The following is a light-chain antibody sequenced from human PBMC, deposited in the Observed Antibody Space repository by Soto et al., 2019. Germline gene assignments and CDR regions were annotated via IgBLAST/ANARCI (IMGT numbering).Light chain of an antibody. V-gene: IGKV3-20*01. Sequence: EIVLTQSPGTLSLSPGDRATLSCRASQTVRSNYLAWYQQKPGQTPRLLIYGASNRATDIPDRFSGSGSGTGFTLTISRLEPEDCGMYYCQQYGTSPRTFGQGTKVE. J-gene: IGKJ1*01. CDR3: QQYGTSPRT. CDR2: GAS. CDR1: QTVRSNY.